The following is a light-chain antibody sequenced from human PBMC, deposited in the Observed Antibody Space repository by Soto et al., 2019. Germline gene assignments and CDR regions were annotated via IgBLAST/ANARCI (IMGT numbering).Light chain of an antibody. CDR1: NIGGKS. Sequence: SYELTLPPAVSVATGQTATIRRGGSNIGGKSVHWYRQRPDQAPVLVLYDDRDRPSGIPERLSGSNSGDTATLTISRVEAGDEADYYGQVWDGSSDVVFGGGTKVTVL. V-gene: IGLV3-21*02. CDR2: DDR. CDR3: QVWDGSSDVV. J-gene: IGLJ2*01.